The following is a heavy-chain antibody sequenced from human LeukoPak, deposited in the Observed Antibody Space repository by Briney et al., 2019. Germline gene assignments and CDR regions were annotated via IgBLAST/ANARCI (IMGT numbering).Heavy chain of an antibody. CDR2: IYYSGST. D-gene: IGHD3-16*01. V-gene: IGHV4-30-4*08. J-gene: IGHJ4*02. CDR3: ARGLQFVGGIEVYFDY. CDR1: GGSISSGDYY. Sequence: SQTLSLTCTVSGGSISSGDYYWSWIRQPPGKGLEWIRYIYYSGSTYYNPSLKSRVTISVDTSKNQFSLKLSSVTAADTAVYYCARGLQFVGGIEVYFDYWGQGTLVTVSS.